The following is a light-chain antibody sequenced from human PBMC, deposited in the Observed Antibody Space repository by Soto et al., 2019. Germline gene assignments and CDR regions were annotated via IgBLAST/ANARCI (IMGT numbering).Light chain of an antibody. CDR2: YDS. J-gene: IGLJ2*01. CDR3: QVWDSSSDHVV. CDR1: NIGSKS. V-gene: IGLV3-21*04. Sequence: SYELTQPPSVSVAPGKTARITCGGNNIGSKSVHWYQQKPGQAPVLVISYDSDRPSGIPERFSGSNSGSTATLTISRVGAGDEADYYCQVWDSSSDHVVFGGGTKLTVL.